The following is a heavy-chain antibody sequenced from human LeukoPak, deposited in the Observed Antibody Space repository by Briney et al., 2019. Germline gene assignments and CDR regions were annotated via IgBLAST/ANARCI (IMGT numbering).Heavy chain of an antibody. CDR3: CVIKTGTEYYYYYYMDV. CDR1: GYTFCNDG. CDR2: ISAYNGNT. J-gene: IGHJ6*03. V-gene: IGHV1-18*01. D-gene: IGHD1-7*01. Sequence: ASVKVSCKASGYTFCNDGISWVRQAPGQGLEWMGWISAYNGNTNYAQKLQGRVTMTTDTSTSTAYMELRSLRSEDTAVYYCCVIKTGTEYYYYYYMDVWGKGTTVTVSS.